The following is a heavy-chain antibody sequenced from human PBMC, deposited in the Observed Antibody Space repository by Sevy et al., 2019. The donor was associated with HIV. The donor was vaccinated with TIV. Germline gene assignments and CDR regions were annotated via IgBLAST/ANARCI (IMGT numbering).Heavy chain of an antibody. CDR1: GFTFSDYY. Sequence: GGSLRLSCAASGFTFSDYYMSWIRQAPGKGLEWVSYISSGSSYTNYADSVKGRFTISRDNAENSLYLQMNSVRAEDTAVYYCARDLFSGGNAVYGYWGQGTLVTVSS. CDR2: ISSGSSYT. J-gene: IGHJ4*02. D-gene: IGHD2-15*01. V-gene: IGHV3-11*06. CDR3: ARDLFSGGNAVYGY.